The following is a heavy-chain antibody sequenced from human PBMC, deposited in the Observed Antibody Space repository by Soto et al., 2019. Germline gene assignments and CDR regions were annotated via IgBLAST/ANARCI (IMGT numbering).Heavy chain of an antibody. CDR2: ISSSSSTI. CDR3: ARVGSPMIVVVTPFDY. CDR1: GFTFSSYS. D-gene: IGHD3-22*01. J-gene: IGHJ4*02. Sequence: EVQLVESGGGLVQPGGSLRLSCAASGFTFSSYSMNWVRQAPGKGLEWVSYISSSSSTIYYADSVKGRFTISRDNAKNSLYLQMNSLRDEDTAVYYCARVGSPMIVVVTPFDYWGQGTLVTVSS. V-gene: IGHV3-48*02.